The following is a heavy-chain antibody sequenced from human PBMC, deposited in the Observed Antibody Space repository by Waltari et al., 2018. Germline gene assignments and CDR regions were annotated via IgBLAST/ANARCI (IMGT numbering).Heavy chain of an antibody. CDR1: GGTFSSYA. CDR3: ARDRRITIFGVVIGGWD. D-gene: IGHD3-3*01. J-gene: IGHJ4*02. V-gene: IGHV1-69*01. CDR2: IIPIFGTA. Sequence: QVQLVQSGAEVKKPGSSVKVSCKASGGTFSSYAISWVRQAPGQGLEWMGGIIPIFGTANYAQKFQGRVTITADESTSTAYMELSSLRSEDTAVYYCARDRRITIFGVVIGGWDWGQGTLVIVSS.